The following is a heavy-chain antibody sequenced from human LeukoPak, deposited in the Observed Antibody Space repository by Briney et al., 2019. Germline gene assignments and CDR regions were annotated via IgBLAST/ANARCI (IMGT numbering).Heavy chain of an antibody. Sequence: SETLSLTCTVSDGSITSYYWNWIRQPPGKGLEWIGNIYNSGSTDYNPSLKSRVTISVNLSKNQISLKLTSVTAADAAVYYCARDKGPYWYFDLWGRGTLVTVSS. CDR3: ARDKGPYWYFDL. V-gene: IGHV4-59*01. CDR1: DGSITSYY. J-gene: IGHJ2*01. CDR2: IYNSGST.